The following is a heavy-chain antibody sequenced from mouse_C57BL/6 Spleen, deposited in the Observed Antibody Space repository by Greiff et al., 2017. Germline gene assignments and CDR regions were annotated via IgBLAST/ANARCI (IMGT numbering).Heavy chain of an antibody. D-gene: IGHD6-1*01. Sequence: VQLQQSGAELVRPGASVTLSCKASGYTFTAYDMHWVKQTPVHGLEWIGDIDPETDDTAYNQKFKGKAILTVDKSSNTAYLELRSLTSEDSAFYYCTSNTATVDPFDYWGQGTTLTVSS. J-gene: IGHJ2*01. CDR1: GYTFTAYD. CDR3: TSNTATVDPFDY. V-gene: IGHV1-15*01. CDR2: IDPETDDT.